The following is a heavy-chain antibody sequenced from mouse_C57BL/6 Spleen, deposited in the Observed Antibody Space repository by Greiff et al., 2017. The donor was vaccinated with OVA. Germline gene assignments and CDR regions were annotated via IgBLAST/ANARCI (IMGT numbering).Heavy chain of an antibody. CDR1: GYTFTDYN. D-gene: IGHD4-1*01. CDR2: INPNNGGT. Sequence: EVQLQQSGPELVKPGASVKIPCKASGYTFTDYNMDWVKQSHGKSLEWIGDINPNNGGTIYNQKFKGKATLTVDKSSSTAYMELRSLTSEDTAVYYCARHIWDWYFDVWGTGTTVTVSS. V-gene: IGHV1-18*01. J-gene: IGHJ1*03. CDR3: ARHIWDWYFDV.